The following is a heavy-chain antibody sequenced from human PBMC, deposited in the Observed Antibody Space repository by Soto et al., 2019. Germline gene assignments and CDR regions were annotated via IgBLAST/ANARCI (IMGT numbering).Heavy chain of an antibody. V-gene: IGHV3-23*01. Sequence: PGGSLRLSCTAAGFTFSSFGMAWVRQAPGKGLEWVSAISGSADSSYYADSVKGLFTISRDHPKNTLYLQMDSLRAEDTGVYFCPKVGIGSFSYKHHFEHWGQGTQVTVSS. CDR3: PKVGIGSFSYKHHFEH. J-gene: IGHJ4*02. D-gene: IGHD2-2*03. CDR1: GFTFSSFG. CDR2: ISGSADSS.